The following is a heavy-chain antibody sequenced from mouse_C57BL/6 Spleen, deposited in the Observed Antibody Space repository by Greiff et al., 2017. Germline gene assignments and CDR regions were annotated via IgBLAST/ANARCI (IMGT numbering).Heavy chain of an antibody. CDR3: TRAPGNWYFDV. Sequence: DVMLVESGEGLVKPGGSLKLSCAASGFTFSSYAMSWVRQTPEKRLEWVAYISSGGDYIYYADTVKGRFTISRDNARNTLYLQMSSLKSEDTAMYYCTRAPGNWYFDVWGTGTTVTVSS. CDR1: GFTFSSYA. CDR2: ISSGGDYI. V-gene: IGHV5-9-1*02. J-gene: IGHJ1*03.